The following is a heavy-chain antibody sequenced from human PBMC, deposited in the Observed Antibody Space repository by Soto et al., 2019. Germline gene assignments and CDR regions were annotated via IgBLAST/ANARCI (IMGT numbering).Heavy chain of an antibody. CDR1: GGSISSGGYS. CDR3: ARLAARPSPSWFDP. Sequence: PSETLSLTCAVSGGSISSGGYSWSWIRQPPGKGLEWIGYIYHSGSTNYNPSLKSRVTISVDTSKNQFSLKLSSVTAADTAVYYCARLAARPSPSWFDPWGQGTLVTVSS. CDR2: IYHSGST. V-gene: IGHV4-30-2*01. D-gene: IGHD6-6*01. J-gene: IGHJ5*02.